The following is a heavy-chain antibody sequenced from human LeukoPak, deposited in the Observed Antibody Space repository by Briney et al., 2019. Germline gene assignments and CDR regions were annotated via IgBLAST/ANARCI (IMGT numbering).Heavy chain of an antibody. CDR3: AKRPTTSGGTFEY. CDR1: GFTFSSYA. V-gene: IGHV3-23*01. D-gene: IGHD1-26*01. CDR2: ITGSGGAT. J-gene: IGHJ4*02. Sequence: GGSLRLSCAASGFTFSSYAMSWVRQAPGKGLEWVSTITGSGGATTYADSVKGRFTISRDNSENTLSLQMNSLRAEDTAVYYCAKRPTTSGGTFEYWGQGTLVTVSS.